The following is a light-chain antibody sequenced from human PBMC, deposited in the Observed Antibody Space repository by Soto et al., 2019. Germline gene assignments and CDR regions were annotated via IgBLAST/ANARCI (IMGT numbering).Light chain of an antibody. V-gene: IGKV3D-15*01. CDR1: QSVSSN. CDR3: QQYNNWPPLT. J-gene: IGKJ4*01. CDR2: GAS. Sequence: EIVLTQSPATLYVSPGERAPRSCRASQSVSSNLAWYQQKPGQAPRLLIYGASTRATGIPARFSGSGSGTEFTLTISSLQSEDFAVYYCQQYNNWPPLTFGGGTKVDIK.